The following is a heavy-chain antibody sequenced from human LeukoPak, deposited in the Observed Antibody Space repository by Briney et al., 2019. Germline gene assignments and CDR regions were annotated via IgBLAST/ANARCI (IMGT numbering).Heavy chain of an antibody. J-gene: IGHJ4*02. D-gene: IGHD6-13*01. V-gene: IGHV4-38-2*01. CDR1: GYSISSGYY. CDR3: ARRGNSWPYYFDD. CDR2: TYHSGST. Sequence: PSETLTLTCAVSGYSISSGYYWGWIRPPPGKGLEWIASTYHSGSTYYNPSLKSRVTISVDTSKNQFSLKLTSVTAADTAVYYCARRGNSWPYYFDDWGQGTLVTVSS.